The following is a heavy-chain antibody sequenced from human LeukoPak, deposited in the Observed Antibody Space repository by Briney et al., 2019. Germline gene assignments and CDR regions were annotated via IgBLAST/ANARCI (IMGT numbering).Heavy chain of an antibody. CDR1: GFTFSSYE. CDR3: AREGSTYGSGVDY. J-gene: IGHJ4*02. CDR2: ISSSGSTI. D-gene: IGHD3-10*01. V-gene: IGHV3-48*03. Sequence: AGGSLRLSCQASGFTFSSYEMNWVRQAPGKGLEWVSYISSSGSTIYYADSVKGRFTISRDNAKNSLYLQMNSLRAEDTAVYYCAREGSTYGSGVDYWGQGTLVTVSS.